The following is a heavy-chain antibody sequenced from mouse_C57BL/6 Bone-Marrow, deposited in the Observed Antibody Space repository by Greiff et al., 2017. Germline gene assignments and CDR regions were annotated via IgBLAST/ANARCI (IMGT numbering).Heavy chain of an antibody. J-gene: IGHJ4*01. V-gene: IGHV14-3*01. CDR1: GFNFKNTY. CDR3: ASRGAMDY. Sequence: VQLQQSVAELVRPGASVKLSCTASGFNFKNTYMHWVKQRPEQGLEWIGRIDPANGNTKYAPKFQGKATITADKSSNTAFLQLSSLTSEDTANYYCASRGAMDYWGQGTSVTVSS. CDR2: IDPANGNT.